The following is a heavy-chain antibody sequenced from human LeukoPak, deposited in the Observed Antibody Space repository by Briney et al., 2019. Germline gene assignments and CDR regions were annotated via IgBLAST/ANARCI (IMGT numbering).Heavy chain of an antibody. D-gene: IGHD6-19*01. CDR2: ISYDGSNK. J-gene: IGHJ3*02. Sequence: GGSLRLSCAASGFTFSSYGMHWVRQAPGKGLEWVAVISYDGSNKYYADSVKGRFTISRDNSKNTLYLQMNGLRVEDTAVYYCAKDLRVAGAVRGAYEIWSQGTLVTVSS. CDR3: AKDLRVAGAVRGAYEI. CDR1: GFTFSSYG. V-gene: IGHV3-30*18.